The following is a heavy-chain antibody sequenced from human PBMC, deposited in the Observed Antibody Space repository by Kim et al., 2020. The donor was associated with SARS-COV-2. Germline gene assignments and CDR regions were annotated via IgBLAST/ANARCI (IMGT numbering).Heavy chain of an antibody. Sequence: GGSLRLSCAASGFTFRTYAMYWVRQAPGKGLEWVAVISYDGNNKYYTDSVKGRFTISRDNSKNTLYLQMNSLRAEDSTVYYCARVGSGSYNGPFDYGGQGTLVTVSS. J-gene: IGHJ4*02. D-gene: IGHD3-10*01. CDR1: GFTFRTYA. V-gene: IGHV3-30-3*01. CDR3: ARVGSGSYNGPFDY. CDR2: ISYDGNNK.